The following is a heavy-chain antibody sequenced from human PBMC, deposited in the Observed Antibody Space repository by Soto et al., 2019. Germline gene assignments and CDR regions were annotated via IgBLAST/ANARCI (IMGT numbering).Heavy chain of an antibody. Sequence: SETLSLTCAVYGGSFSGYYWSWIRQPPGKGLEWIGEINHSGSTNYNPSLKSRVTISVDTSKNQFSLKLSSVTAADTAVYYCARVTYYYYYYMDVWGKGTTVTVSS. J-gene: IGHJ6*03. CDR1: GGSFSGYY. V-gene: IGHV4-34*01. CDR2: INHSGST. CDR3: ARVTYYYYYYMDV.